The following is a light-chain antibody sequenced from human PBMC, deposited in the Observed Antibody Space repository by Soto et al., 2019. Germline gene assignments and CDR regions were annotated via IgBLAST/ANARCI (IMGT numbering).Light chain of an antibody. V-gene: IGLV2-14*01. Sequence: QSALTQPASVSGSPGQSITISCTGTSSDVGGYDYVSWYQQHPGKAPKLMIYEVSYRPSGVSNRFSGSKSGNTASLTISGLQAEDEADYYCSSDTTSLVLFGGGTKVTVL. J-gene: IGLJ2*01. CDR2: EVS. CDR3: SSDTTSLVL. CDR1: SSDVGGYDY.